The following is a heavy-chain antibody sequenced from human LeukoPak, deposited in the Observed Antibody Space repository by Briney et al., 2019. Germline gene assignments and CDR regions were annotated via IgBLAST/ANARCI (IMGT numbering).Heavy chain of an antibody. CDR3: ARGVRDILSGYYTDYYFYYMDV. CDR2: ISSSLDSSM. Sequence: PGGSLRLSCAASGFTFSSYAMSWVRQAPGKGLEWVSFISSSLDSSMYYANSVKGRLTISRDNAKNSLYLQMNSLRAEDTAVYYCARGVRDILSGYYTDYYFYYMDVWGKGTTVTVSS. D-gene: IGHD3-3*01. J-gene: IGHJ6*03. V-gene: IGHV3-48*01. CDR1: GFTFSSYA.